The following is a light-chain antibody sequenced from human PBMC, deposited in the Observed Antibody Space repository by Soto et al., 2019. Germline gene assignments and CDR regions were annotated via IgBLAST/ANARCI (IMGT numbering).Light chain of an antibody. CDR1: QSIVHSDGSTY. Sequence: DIEMTQTPLSPPVTLGQPASISCRSSQSIVHSDGSTYLSWLQQRPGQPPRLLIYKISNRLSGVPYRFSGSGAGTDFTLKISSVEAEDVGVYYCIQTSQFPCTFGHGTKVEIK. J-gene: IGKJ1*01. CDR2: KIS. V-gene: IGKV2-24*01. CDR3: IQTSQFPCT.